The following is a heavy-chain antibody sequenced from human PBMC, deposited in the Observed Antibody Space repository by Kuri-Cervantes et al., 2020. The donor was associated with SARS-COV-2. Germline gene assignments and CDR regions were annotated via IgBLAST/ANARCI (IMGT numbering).Heavy chain of an antibody. Sequence: GGSLRLSCAASGFTFSSYAMHWVRQAPGKGLEWVSYISSSGSTIYYADSVKGRFTISRDNAKNSLYLQMNSLRAEDTAVYYCARGDFWSGYYYDYWGQGTLVTVSS. D-gene: IGHD3-3*01. CDR2: ISSSGSTI. CDR1: GFTFSSYA. V-gene: IGHV3-48*04. CDR3: ARGDFWSGYYYDY. J-gene: IGHJ4*02.